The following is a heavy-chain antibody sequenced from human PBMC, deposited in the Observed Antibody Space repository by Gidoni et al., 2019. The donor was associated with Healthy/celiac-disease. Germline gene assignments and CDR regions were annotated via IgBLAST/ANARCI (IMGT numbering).Heavy chain of an antibody. Sequence: QLQLQESGPGLVKPSETLSLPCTVSGGSISSSSYYWGWIRQPPGKGLEWIGSIYYSGSTYYNPSLKSRVTISVDTSKNQFSLKLSSVTAADTAVYYCAGRPYDFWSGYYTVGVYFDYWGQGTLVTVSS. CDR3: AGRPYDFWSGYYTVGVYFDY. D-gene: IGHD3-3*01. CDR1: GGSISSSSYY. V-gene: IGHV4-39*01. CDR2: IYYSGST. J-gene: IGHJ4*02.